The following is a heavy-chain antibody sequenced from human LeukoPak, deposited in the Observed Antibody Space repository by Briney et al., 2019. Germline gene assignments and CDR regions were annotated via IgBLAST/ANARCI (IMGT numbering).Heavy chain of an antibody. CDR3: ASGGNQLRLYYFDY. D-gene: IGHD2-2*01. J-gene: IGHJ4*02. CDR1: GGSFSGYY. V-gene: IGHV4-34*01. Sequence: PSETLSLTCAVYGGSFSGYYWSWIRQPPGKGLEWIGEINHSGSTNYNPSLKSRVTISVDTSKNQFSLKLSSVTAADTAVYYCASGGNQLRLYYFDYWGQGTLVTVSS. CDR2: INHSGST.